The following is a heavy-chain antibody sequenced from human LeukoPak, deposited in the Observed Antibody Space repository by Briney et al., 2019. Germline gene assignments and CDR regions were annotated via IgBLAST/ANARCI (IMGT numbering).Heavy chain of an antibody. D-gene: IGHD6-13*01. J-gene: IGHJ6*02. CDR3: ARDLPSKQYSSSPQVGMDV. CDR2: INAYNGNT. Sequence: ASVKVSCKASGYTFTSYAMHWVRQAPGQRLEWMGWINAYNGNTNYAQKLQGRVTMTTDTSTSTAYMELRSLRSDDTAVYYCARDLPSKQYSSSPQVGMDVWGQGTTVTVSS. V-gene: IGHV1-3*01. CDR1: GYTFTSYA.